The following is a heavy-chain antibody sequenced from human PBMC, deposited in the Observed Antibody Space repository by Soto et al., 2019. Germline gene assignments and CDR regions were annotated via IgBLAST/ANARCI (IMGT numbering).Heavy chain of an antibody. D-gene: IGHD3-10*01. CDR3: ARRNVWFGELNWFDP. Sequence: PSETLSLTCAVYGGSFSGYYWSWIRQPPGKGLEWIGEINHSGSTNYNPSLKSRVTISVDTSKNQFSLKLSSVTAADTAVYYCARRNVWFGELNWFDPWGQGTPVTVSS. CDR1: GGSFSGYY. CDR2: INHSGST. V-gene: IGHV4-34*01. J-gene: IGHJ5*02.